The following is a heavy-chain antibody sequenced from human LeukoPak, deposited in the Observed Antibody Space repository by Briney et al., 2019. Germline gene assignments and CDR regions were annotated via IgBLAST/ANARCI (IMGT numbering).Heavy chain of an antibody. D-gene: IGHD3-10*01. J-gene: IGHJ4*02. CDR2: IWYDGSDK. CDR3: ARDRGDGSGSHPYDF. CDR1: GFTFRSYG. V-gene: IGHV3-33*01. Sequence: GGSLRLSCAASGFTFRSYGMRWVRQAPGKGLEWVTGIWYDGSDKYYADSVKGRFTISRDNSKNTVSLQMNSLRAEDTAVYYCARDRGDGSGSHPYDFWGLGTLVTVSS.